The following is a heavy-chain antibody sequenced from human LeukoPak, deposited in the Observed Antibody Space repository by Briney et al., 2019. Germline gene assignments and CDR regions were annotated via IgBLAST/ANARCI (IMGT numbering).Heavy chain of an antibody. J-gene: IGHJ4*02. Sequence: GGSLRLSCAASGFTVSSNYMSWVRQAPGKGLEWVSVIYSGGSTYYADSVKGRFTISRDNSKNTLYLQMNSLRAEDTAVYYCARGASIAVAGAYDYWGQGTLVTV. CDR2: IYSGGST. D-gene: IGHD6-19*01. CDR3: ARGASIAVAGAYDY. V-gene: IGHV3-53*01. CDR1: GFTVSSNY.